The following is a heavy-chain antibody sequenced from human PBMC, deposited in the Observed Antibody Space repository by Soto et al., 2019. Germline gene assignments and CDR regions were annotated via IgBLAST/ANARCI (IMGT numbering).Heavy chain of an antibody. CDR1: GFTFSSYW. J-gene: IGHJ6*02. CDR3: AGDSRYSSSPQYYYYYGMDV. D-gene: IGHD6-6*01. V-gene: IGHV3-7*01. Sequence: GGSLRLSCAASGFTFSSYWMSWVRQAPGKGLEWVANIKQDGSEKYYVDSVKGRFTISRDNAKNSLYLQMNSLRAEDTAVYYCAGDSRYSSSPQYYYYYGMDVWGQGTTVTVSS. CDR2: IKQDGSEK.